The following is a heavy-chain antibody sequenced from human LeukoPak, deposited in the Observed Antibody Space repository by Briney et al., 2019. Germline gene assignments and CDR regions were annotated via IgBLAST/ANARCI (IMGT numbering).Heavy chain of an antibody. CDR2: IYYSGST. CDR1: GGSISSSSYY. J-gene: IGHJ4*02. V-gene: IGHV4-39*01. D-gene: IGHD3-3*01. CDR3: ARHVLYDFWSGPHFDY. Sequence: SETLSLTCTVSGGSISSSSYYWGWIRQPPGKGLERIGSIYYSGSTYYNPSLKSRVTISVDTSKNQFSLKLSSVTAADTAVYYCARHVLYDFWSGPHFDYWGQGTLVTVSS.